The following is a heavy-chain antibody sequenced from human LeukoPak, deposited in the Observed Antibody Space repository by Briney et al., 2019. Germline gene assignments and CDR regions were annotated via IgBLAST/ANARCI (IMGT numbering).Heavy chain of an antibody. D-gene: IGHD3-10*01. Sequence: GGSLRLSCAASGFTLSSYSMNWVRQAPGKGLEWVSSISSSSSYRYYADSVKGRFTISRDNAKNSLYLQMNSLRAEDTAVYYCARGLTIEHWFDPWGQGTLVTVSS. CDR3: ARGLTIEHWFDP. CDR1: GFTLSSYS. J-gene: IGHJ5*02. CDR2: ISSSSSYR. V-gene: IGHV3-21*01.